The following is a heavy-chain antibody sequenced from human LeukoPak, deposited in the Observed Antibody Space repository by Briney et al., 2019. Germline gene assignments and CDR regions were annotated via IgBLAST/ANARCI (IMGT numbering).Heavy chain of an antibody. CDR2: IIPILGIA. Sequence: GASVKVSCKASGGTFSRYAISWVRQAPGQGLEWMGRIIPILGIANYAQKFQGRVTITADKSTSTAYMELSSLRSEDTAVYYCARDPGGYSYYYYGMDVWGQGTTVTVSS. D-gene: IGHD5-12*01. CDR3: ARDPGGYSYYYYGMDV. CDR1: GGTFSRYA. J-gene: IGHJ6*02. V-gene: IGHV1-69*04.